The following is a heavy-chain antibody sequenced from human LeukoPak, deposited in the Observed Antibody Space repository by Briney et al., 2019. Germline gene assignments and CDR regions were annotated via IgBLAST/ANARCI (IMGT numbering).Heavy chain of an antibody. D-gene: IGHD6-19*01. CDR3: AKGLGIAVAAPFDY. CDR1: GFTSSSYA. Sequence: GGSLRLSCAASGFTSSSYAMSWVRQAPGKGLEWVSGISGSGGSTYSADSVKGRFTISRDNSKNTLYLQMNSLRAEDTAVYYCAKGLGIAVAAPFDYWGQGTLVTVS. CDR2: ISGSGGST. V-gene: IGHV3-23*01. J-gene: IGHJ4*02.